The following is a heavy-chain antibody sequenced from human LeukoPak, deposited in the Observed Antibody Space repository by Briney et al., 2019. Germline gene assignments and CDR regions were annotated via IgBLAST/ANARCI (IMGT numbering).Heavy chain of an antibody. V-gene: IGHV3-30-3*01. D-gene: IGHD6-13*01. CDR1: GFTFSTYA. CDR3: ARAISPAGIPPLYYYYGMDV. J-gene: IGHJ6*02. Sequence: GGSLRLSCAASGFTFSTYAMHWVRQAPGKGLEWVAGISCDGSNNYYADSVKGRFTISRDNAKNTLYLQMNSLRAEDTAVYSCARAISPAGIPPLYYYYGMDVWGQGTTVTVSS. CDR2: ISCDGSNN.